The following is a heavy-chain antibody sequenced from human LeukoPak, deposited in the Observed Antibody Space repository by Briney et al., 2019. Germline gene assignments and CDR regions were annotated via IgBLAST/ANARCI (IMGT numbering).Heavy chain of an antibody. D-gene: IGHD5-12*01. CDR3: AKSAYAGYDWGYMGQS. CDR1: GFTFRGYA. Sequence: PGGSLRLSCGASGFTFRGYAMSWVRQAPGKGLEWVSGISESSRFIHHADSVKGRFTISRDDSTNTLHLQMNSLKAEDTAVYYCAKSAYAGYDWGYMGQSWDQGTLVTVSS. CDR2: ISESSRFI. J-gene: IGHJ1*01. V-gene: IGHV3-23*01.